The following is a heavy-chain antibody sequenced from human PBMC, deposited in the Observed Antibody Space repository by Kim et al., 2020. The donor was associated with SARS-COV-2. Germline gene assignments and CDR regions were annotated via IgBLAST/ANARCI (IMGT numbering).Heavy chain of an antibody. CDR2: ISGSGGST. Sequence: GGSLRLSCAASGFTFSSYAMSWVRQAPGKGLEWVSAISGSGGSTYYADSVKGRFTISRDNSKNTLYLQMNSLRAEDTAVYYCAKVGDFYDYVWGSYRPPRWFDPWGQGTLVTVSS. J-gene: IGHJ5*02. CDR1: GFTFSSYA. D-gene: IGHD3-16*02. V-gene: IGHV3-23*01. CDR3: AKVGDFYDYVWGSYRPPRWFDP.